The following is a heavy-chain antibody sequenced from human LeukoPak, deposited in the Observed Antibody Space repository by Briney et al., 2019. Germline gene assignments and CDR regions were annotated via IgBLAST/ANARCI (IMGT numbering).Heavy chain of an antibody. V-gene: IGHV4-34*01. CDR3: ARSYYGSGSYYNWFDP. Sequence: SETLSLTCVVSGGSLSGSFSSYFWTWIRQPPGTGLEWIGEINRRGNTNYNPSLKSRVTMSVDTSKNDLSLELTSLTAADTAVYYCARSYYGSGSYYNWFDPWGQGTLVTVSS. D-gene: IGHD3-10*01. CDR1: GGSLSGSFSSYF. CDR2: INRRGNT. J-gene: IGHJ5*02.